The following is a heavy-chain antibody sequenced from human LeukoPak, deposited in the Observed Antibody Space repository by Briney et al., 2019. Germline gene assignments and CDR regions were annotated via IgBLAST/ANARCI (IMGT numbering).Heavy chain of an antibody. CDR3: ARLSRMVTAIPRWYFDL. Sequence: PSETLSLTCTVSDGSISSYYWTWIRQPPGKGLEWIGCIYYSGSTNYNPSLKSRVTISVDTSKNQFSLNLSSVTAADTAVYYCARLSRMVTAIPRWYFDLWGRGTLVTVSS. CDR1: DGSISSYY. V-gene: IGHV4-59*08. J-gene: IGHJ2*01. D-gene: IGHD2-21*02. CDR2: IYYSGST.